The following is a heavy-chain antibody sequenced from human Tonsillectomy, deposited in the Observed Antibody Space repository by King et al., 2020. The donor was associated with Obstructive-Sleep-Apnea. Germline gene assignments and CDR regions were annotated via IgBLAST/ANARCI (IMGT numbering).Heavy chain of an antibody. D-gene: IGHD4-11*01. J-gene: IGHJ2*01. CDR2: ISAYNGNT. V-gene: IGHV1-18*04. CDR3: ARDSRPTTGNWYFDL. CDR1: GYTFTSYG. Sequence: VQLVESGAEVKKPGASVKVSCKASGYTFTSYGISWVRQAPGQGLEGRGWISAYNGNTNYAQKPQGRVTMTTDTSTSTAYMELRSLRSDDTAVYYCARDSRPTTGNWYFDLWGRGTLVTVSS.